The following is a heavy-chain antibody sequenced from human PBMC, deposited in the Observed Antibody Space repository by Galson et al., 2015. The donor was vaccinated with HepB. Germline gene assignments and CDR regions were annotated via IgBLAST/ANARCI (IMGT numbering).Heavy chain of an antibody. CDR2: ISGSGGST. CDR1: GFTFSSYA. D-gene: IGHD6-19*01. V-gene: IGHV3-23*01. CDR3: AKDFIALAVAGRDYMDV. Sequence: SLRLSCAASGFTFSSYAMSWVRQAPGKGLEWVSAISGSGGSTYYADSVKGRFTISRDNSKNTLYLQMNSLRAEDTAVYYCAKDFIALAVAGRDYMDVWGKGTTVTVSS. J-gene: IGHJ6*03.